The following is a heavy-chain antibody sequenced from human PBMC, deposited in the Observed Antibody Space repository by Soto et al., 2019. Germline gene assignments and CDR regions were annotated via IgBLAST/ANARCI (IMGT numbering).Heavy chain of an antibody. CDR1: GGSITSGGFY. J-gene: IGHJ6*02. CDR2: IYHSGST. D-gene: IGHD5-18*01. V-gene: IGHV4-31*03. CDR3: ARNGYTYGMDV. Sequence: QVQLQESGPGLVKPSQTLSLTCTVSGGSITSGGFYWSWVRQHPGKGLEWIGYIYHSGSTNIYDTGSTLYNPSLKSRVIISADTSQNQVSLRLSFVTAADTAVYYCARNGYTYGMDVWGQGATVTVS.